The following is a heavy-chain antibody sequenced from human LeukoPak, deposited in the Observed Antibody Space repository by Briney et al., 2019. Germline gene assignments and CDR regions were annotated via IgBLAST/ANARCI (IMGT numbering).Heavy chain of an antibody. D-gene: IGHD1-7*01. Sequence: PGGSLRHFCAVSGFPFSIYAMSWARQPPGKGLEWVSAISGGGRSTYYAGSVKGRFTISRDNAKNSLYLQMNSLRVEDTAVYYCARGPKYNWNYNYFPFDYWGQGTLVTVSS. CDR1: GFPFSIYA. J-gene: IGHJ4*02. CDR2: ISGGGRST. V-gene: IGHV3-23*01. CDR3: ARGPKYNWNYNYFPFDY.